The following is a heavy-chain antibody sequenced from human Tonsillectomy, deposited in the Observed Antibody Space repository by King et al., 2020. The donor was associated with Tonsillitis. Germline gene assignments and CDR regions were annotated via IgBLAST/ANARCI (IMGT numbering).Heavy chain of an antibody. CDR2: LSWNGHTK. V-gene: IGHV3-9*01. J-gene: IGHJ1*01. CDR1: AFIFADYA. D-gene: IGHD1-1*01. Sequence: VQLVESGGGLVQPGGSLTLSCAASAFIFADYAMHWVRQAPGKGLEWVSGLSWNGHTKHYADSVNGRFTISRDNAKNSLYLQMSSLRAEDTAFYYCTKDNNSILFSSTLYFQHWGQGTLVTVSS. CDR3: TKDNNSILFSSTLYFQH.